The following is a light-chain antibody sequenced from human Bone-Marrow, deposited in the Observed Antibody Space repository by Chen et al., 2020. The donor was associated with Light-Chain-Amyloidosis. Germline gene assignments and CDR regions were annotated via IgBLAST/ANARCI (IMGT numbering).Light chain of an antibody. Sequence: DAVLTQSPLPLPVTLGQPPSISCRASQCLVHSDGNTSLNWFQQRPGQSPRRLIYKVSNRDSGVQDRFSGSGSGSDFTLKISRVEAEDVGVYYCMQATHWPRYAFGQGTKLEIK. V-gene: IGKV2-30*02. CDR2: KVS. CDR3: MQATHWPRYA. CDR1: QCLVHSDGNTS. J-gene: IGKJ2*01.